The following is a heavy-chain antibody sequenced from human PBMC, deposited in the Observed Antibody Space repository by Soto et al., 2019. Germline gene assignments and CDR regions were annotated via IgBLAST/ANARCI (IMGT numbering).Heavy chain of an antibody. D-gene: IGHD3-22*01. V-gene: IGHV1-18*01. CDR2: ISAYNGNT. J-gene: IGHJ6*02. CDR1: GYTFTSYV. Sequence: ASVKVSCKASGYTFTSYVISWVRQAPGQGLEWMGWISAYNGNTNYAQKLQGRVTMTTDTSTSTAYMELRSLRSDDTAVYYCGKTEYYYDSSGYYVGGMDVWGQGTTVTVSS. CDR3: GKTEYYYDSSGYYVGGMDV.